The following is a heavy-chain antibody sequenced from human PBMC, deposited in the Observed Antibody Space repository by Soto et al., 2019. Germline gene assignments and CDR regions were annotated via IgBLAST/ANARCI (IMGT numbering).Heavy chain of an antibody. CDR3: ATRGSGWGEVYYYGMDV. CDR2: INPSGGST. CDR1: GYTFTSYY. Sequence: GASVKVSCKASGYTFTSYYMHWVRQAPGQGLEWVGIINPSGGSTSYAQKFQGRVTMTRDTSTSTVYIELSSLRSEATAVYYCATRGSGWGEVYYYGMDVWGQGTTVTVSS. V-gene: IGHV1-46*01. J-gene: IGHJ6*02. D-gene: IGHD6-19*01.